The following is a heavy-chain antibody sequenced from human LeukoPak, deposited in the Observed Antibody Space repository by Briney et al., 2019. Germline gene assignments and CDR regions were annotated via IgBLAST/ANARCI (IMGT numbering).Heavy chain of an antibody. J-gene: IGHJ4*02. CDR1: GGSFSGYY. D-gene: IGHD3-3*01. CDR3: ARGLASGYPPIPFDY. V-gene: IGHV4-34*12. CDR2: IIDTGST. Sequence: SETLSLTCAVYGGSFSGYYWTWIRQPPGKGLEWIGEIIDTGSTKYNSSLKGRVTISVDTSKNQFSLSLDSVTAADTAVYYCARGLASGYPPIPFDYWGRGTLVTVSS.